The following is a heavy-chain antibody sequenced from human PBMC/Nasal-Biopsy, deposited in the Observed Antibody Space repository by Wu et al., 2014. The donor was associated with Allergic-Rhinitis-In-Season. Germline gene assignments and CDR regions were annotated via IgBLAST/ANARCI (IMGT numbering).Heavy chain of an antibody. J-gene: IGHJ5*02. V-gene: IGHV3-11*04. Sequence: LRLSCAASGFTFSDFYMSWIRQAPGKGLEWVSYIDNRGTSIYYADSVKGRFTISRDNSDNTLYLQMNSLRAEDTAVYYCARDMNARIVRPGWFDPWGQGTLVTVSS. CDR3: ARDMNARIVRPGWFDP. CDR1: GFTFSDFY. D-gene: IGHD2-15*01. CDR2: IDNRGTSI.